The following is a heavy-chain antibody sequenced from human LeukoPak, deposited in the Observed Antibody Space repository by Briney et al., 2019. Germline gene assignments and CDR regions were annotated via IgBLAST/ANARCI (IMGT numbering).Heavy chain of an antibody. CDR1: GFTFSSYA. V-gene: IGHV3-23*01. J-gene: IGHJ4*02. Sequence: GGSLRLSCAASGFTFSSYAMSWVRQAPGKGLEWVSAISGSGGSTYYADSVKGRFTISRDNSTNTLYLQMNSLRAEDTAVYYCAKAPHCGGDCYSWPYYFDYWGQGTLVTVSS. CDR3: AKAPHCGGDCYSWPYYFDY. CDR2: ISGSGGST. D-gene: IGHD2-21*02.